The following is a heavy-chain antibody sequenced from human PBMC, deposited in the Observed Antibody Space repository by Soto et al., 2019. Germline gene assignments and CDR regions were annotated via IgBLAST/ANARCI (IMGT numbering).Heavy chain of an antibody. Sequence: ASVKVSCKASGYTFTGYYMHWVRRAPGQRLEWMGWINAGNGNTKYSQKFQGRVTITRDTSASTAYMELSSLRSEDTAVYYCARGSGIVVVIWGQGTMVTVSS. D-gene: IGHD2-2*01. CDR3: ARGSGIVVVI. CDR2: INAGNGNT. J-gene: IGHJ3*02. CDR1: GYTFTGYY. V-gene: IGHV1-3*01.